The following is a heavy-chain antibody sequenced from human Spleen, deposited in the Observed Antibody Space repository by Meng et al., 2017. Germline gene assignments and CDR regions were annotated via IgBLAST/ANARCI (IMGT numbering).Heavy chain of an antibody. CDR3: AREKRELRIDH. V-gene: IGHV4-59*01. Sequence: AETLSLTCTASGGPISSYYWSWIRQPPGKGLEGIGYIYYSGSTNYNPSLKRRVTISVDTAKNQFTLKLSPVTAADTAGDYGAREKRELRIDHWGHGTLVTISS. J-gene: IGHJ4*01. CDR2: IYYSGST. D-gene: IGHD1-26*01. CDR1: GGPISSYY.